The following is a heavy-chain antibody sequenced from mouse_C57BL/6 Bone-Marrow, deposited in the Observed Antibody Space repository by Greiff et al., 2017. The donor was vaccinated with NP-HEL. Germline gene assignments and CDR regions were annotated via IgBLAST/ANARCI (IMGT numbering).Heavy chain of an antibody. J-gene: IGHJ1*03. D-gene: IGHD2-5*01. CDR3: AKTHSNLHWYFDV. CDR1: GFSLTSYG. Sequence: QVQLKQSGPGLVQPSQSLSITCTVSGFSLTSYGVHWVRQSPGKGLEWLGVIWRGGSTDYNAAFMSRLSITKDNSKSQVFFKMNSLQGDDTAIYYCAKTHSNLHWYFDVWGTGTTVTVSS. V-gene: IGHV2-5*01. CDR2: IWRGGST.